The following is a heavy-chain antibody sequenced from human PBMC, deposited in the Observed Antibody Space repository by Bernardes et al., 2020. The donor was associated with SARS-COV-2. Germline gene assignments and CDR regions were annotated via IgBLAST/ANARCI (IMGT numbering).Heavy chain of an antibody. CDR3: AKTSRYDFWSGYLYAVYNWFDP. D-gene: IGHD3-3*01. CDR2: ISAYNGNT. CDR1: GYTFTSYG. J-gene: IGHJ5*02. Sequence: ASVKVSCKASGYTFTSYGISWVRQAPGQGLEWMGWISAYNGNTNYAQKLQGRVTMPTDTSTSTAYMELRSLRSDDTAVYYWAKTSRYDFWSGYLYAVYNWFDPWGQGTLVTVSS. V-gene: IGHV1-18*01.